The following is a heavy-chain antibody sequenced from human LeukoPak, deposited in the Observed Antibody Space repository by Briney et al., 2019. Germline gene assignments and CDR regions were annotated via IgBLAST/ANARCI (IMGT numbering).Heavy chain of an antibody. D-gene: IGHD6-6*01. Sequence: GGSLRLSCAASGFIFSDYAMSWVRQAPGKGLEWVSSITTSAGSTYYADSVKGRFTISRDNSKNTLYLQMNSLRAEDTAVYYCAKDLDKIAARLALYAFDIWGQGTMVTVSS. J-gene: IGHJ3*02. CDR2: ITTSAGST. CDR1: GFIFSDYA. V-gene: IGHV3-23*01. CDR3: AKDLDKIAARLALYAFDI.